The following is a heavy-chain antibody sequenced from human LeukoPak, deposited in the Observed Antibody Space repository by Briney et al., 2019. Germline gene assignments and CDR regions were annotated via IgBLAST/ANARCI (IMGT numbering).Heavy chain of an antibody. J-gene: IGHJ4*02. CDR1: GFTFSSYA. V-gene: IGHV3-30*04. CDR3: ASRGLINN. D-gene: IGHD2-8*01. Sequence: PGRSLRLSCAAPGFTFSSYAMHWVRQAPGKGLEWVAVISYDGSNKYYADSVKGRFTISRDNSKNTLYLQMNSLRAEDTAVYYCASRGLINNWGQGTLVTVSS. CDR2: ISYDGSNK.